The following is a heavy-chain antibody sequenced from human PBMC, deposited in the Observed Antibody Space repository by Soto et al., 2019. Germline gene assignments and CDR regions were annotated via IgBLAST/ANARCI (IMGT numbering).Heavy chain of an antibody. CDR1: GYTFTSYY. V-gene: IGHV1-46*01. CDR3: ARDPKLDYSDYPSDVFDF. Sequence: GSVKVSCKASGYTFTSYYIHWVRQAPGQGPEWMGIINPSGGDTSYAQKFQDRVTMTRDTSTNTVYMEVGSLRSEDTAVYYCARDPKLDYSDYPSDVFDFSGQGTMVTVS. J-gene: IGHJ3*01. CDR2: INPSGGDT. D-gene: IGHD4-17*01.